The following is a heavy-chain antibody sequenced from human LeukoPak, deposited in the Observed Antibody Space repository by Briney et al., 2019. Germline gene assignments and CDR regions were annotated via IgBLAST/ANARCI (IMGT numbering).Heavy chain of an antibody. CDR2: IIPILGTA. CDR3: ARGGLVVPAAIQVWFDP. D-gene: IGHD2-2*02. J-gene: IGHJ5*02. Sequence: ASVKVSCKASGGTFSSYAISWVRQAPGQGLEWMGGIIPILGTANYAQKFQGRVTITTDESTSTAYMELSSLRSEDTAVYYCARGGLVVPAAIQVWFDPWGQGTLVTVSS. V-gene: IGHV1-69*05. CDR1: GGTFSSYA.